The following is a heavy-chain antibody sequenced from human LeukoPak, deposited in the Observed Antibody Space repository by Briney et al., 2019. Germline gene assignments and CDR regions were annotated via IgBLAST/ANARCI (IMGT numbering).Heavy chain of an antibody. D-gene: IGHD3-10*01. J-gene: IGHJ4*02. V-gene: IGHV3-33*01. CDR2: IWYDGSNK. CDR3: ARGHTYYHGSGSSFDY. Sequence: AGGSLRLSCAASGFTFSSYGMHWVRQAPGKGLEWVAVIWYDGSNKYYADSVKGRFTISRDNSKSTLYLQMNSLRAEDTAVYYCARGHTYYHGSGSSFDYWGQGTLVTVSS. CDR1: GFTFSSYG.